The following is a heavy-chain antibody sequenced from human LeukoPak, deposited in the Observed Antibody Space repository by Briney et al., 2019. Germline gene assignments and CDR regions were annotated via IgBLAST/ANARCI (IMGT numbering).Heavy chain of an antibody. V-gene: IGHV1-24*01. CDR2: FDPEDGET. D-gene: IGHD3-10*01. Sequence: ASVKVSFKVSGYTVTELSMHWVRQAPGNGLEWTGGFDPEDGETIYAQKFQGRVTMTEDTSTDTAYMELSSLRSEDTAVYYCATGALWFGELLSRNWFDPWGQGTLVTVSS. J-gene: IGHJ5*02. CDR3: ATGALWFGELLSRNWFDP. CDR1: GYTVTELS.